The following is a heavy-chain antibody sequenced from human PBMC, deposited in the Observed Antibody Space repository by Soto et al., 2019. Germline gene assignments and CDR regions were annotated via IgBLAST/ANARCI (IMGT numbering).Heavy chain of an antibody. D-gene: IGHD3-10*01. Sequence: EVQLVESGGGLVQPGRSLRLSCAASGFNFDDYAMYWVRQAPGKGLEWVSGISWISDNIAYADSVNGRFTISRDNAKNSLYLQMNSLRAEDTALYYCVKDRDYGSGSLSFDYWGQGALVTVSS. CDR3: VKDRDYGSGSLSFDY. CDR2: ISWISDNI. J-gene: IGHJ4*02. V-gene: IGHV3-9*01. CDR1: GFNFDDYA.